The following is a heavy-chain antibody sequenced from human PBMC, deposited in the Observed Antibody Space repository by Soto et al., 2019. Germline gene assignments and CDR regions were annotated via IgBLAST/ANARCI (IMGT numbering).Heavy chain of an antibody. CDR2: IYHSGST. CDR3: AREMSIAAAASGWFDP. V-gene: IGHV4-4*02. Sequence: SETLSLTCAVSSGSISSSNWWSWVRQPPGKGLEWIWEIYHSGSTNYNPSLKSRVTISVYKSKNQFSLKLSSVTAADTAVYYCAREMSIAAAASGWFDPWGQGTLVTVSS. CDR1: SGSISSSNW. D-gene: IGHD6-13*01. J-gene: IGHJ5*02.